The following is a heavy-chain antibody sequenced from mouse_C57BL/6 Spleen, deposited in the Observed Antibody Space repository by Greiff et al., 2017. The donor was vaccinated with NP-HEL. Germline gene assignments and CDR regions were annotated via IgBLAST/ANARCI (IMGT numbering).Heavy chain of an antibody. V-gene: IGHV1-53*01. CDR3: ARRKEYDAYWYFDV. Sequence: QVQLQQSGTELVKPGASVKLSCKASGYTFTSYWMHWVKQRPGQGLEWIGNINPSNGGTNYNEKFKSKATLTVDKSSSTAYMQLSSLTSEDSAVYYCARRKEYDAYWYFDVWGTGTTVTVSS. CDR1: GYTFTSYW. CDR2: INPSNGGT. D-gene: IGHD2-12*01. J-gene: IGHJ1*03.